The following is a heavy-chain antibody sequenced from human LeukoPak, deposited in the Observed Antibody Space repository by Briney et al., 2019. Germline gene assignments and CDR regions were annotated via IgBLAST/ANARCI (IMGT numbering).Heavy chain of an antibody. CDR2: IYGADGT. CDR3: ARDGLLGATNPFDC. Sequence: GGSLRLSCAASGFSVSTKYMSWVRQAPGKGLEWVSVIYGADGTYYADSVKGRFTISRDNSKNTLYLQMNSLRPEDTAVYYCARDGLLGATNPFDCWGQGTLVTVSS. V-gene: IGHV3-66*01. CDR1: GFSVSTKY. J-gene: IGHJ4*02. D-gene: IGHD1-26*01.